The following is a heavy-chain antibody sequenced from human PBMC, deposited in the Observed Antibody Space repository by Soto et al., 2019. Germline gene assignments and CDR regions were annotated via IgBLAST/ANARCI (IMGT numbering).Heavy chain of an antibody. J-gene: IGHJ4*02. Sequence: EVLLVESGGGLVQPGGSLKLYCAASGFVFKDSSIHWVRQASGKGLEWVGRIRDRAYNYATSYAASVKGRFTISRDDSSNTAFLQMNSLKTEDTAIYYCTRLISAAPDYWGQGTRVIVSS. D-gene: IGHD3-22*01. CDR2: IRDRAYNYAT. CDR3: TRLISAAPDY. CDR1: GFVFKDSS. V-gene: IGHV3-73*01.